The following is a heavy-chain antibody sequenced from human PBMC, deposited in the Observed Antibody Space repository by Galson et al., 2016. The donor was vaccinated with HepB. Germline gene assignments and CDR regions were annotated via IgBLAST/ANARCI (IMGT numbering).Heavy chain of an antibody. CDR1: GGSIAASIYY. CDR3: ARLNRAVGFWRYDY. V-gene: IGHV4-39*01. CDR2: IYYSGST. D-gene: IGHD3-3*01. J-gene: IGHJ4*02. Sequence: SETLSLTCTVSGGSIAASIYYWGWIRQPPGKGLESIGSIYYSGSTTYNPSLKSRVTISVDTSKNEFSLQLSSVTAADTATYYCARLNRAVGFWRYDYWGQGTLVTVSS.